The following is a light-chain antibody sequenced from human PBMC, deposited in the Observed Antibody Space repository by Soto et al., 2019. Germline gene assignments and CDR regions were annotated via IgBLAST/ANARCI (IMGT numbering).Light chain of an antibody. CDR1: QGISSY. CDR3: QQYYSYPR. CDR2: AAS. J-gene: IGKJ1*01. V-gene: IGKV1-8*01. Sequence: AIRMTQSPSSFSASTGDRVTITCRASQGISSYLAWYQQKPGKAPKLLIYAASTLQSSVPSRFSGSGSGTDFTLTISCLQSEDYATDYCQQYYSYPRFGQGTKVEIK.